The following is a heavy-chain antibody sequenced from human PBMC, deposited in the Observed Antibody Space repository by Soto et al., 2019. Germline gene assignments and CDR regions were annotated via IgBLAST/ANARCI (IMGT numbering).Heavy chain of an antibody. J-gene: IGHJ4*02. CDR2: IYWYDDK. CDR1: GFSLSTSGVG. D-gene: IGHD5-12*01. V-gene: IGHV2-5*01. CDR3: AHRAGGDGYNY. Sequence: QITLKESGPTLVKPTQTLTLTCTFSGFSLSTSGVGVGCIRQPPGKALECLALIYWYDDKRYSPSLKSSLTITKDNSKNQVVLTMTNMDPVDTATYYCAHRAGGDGYNYWGQGTLVTVSS.